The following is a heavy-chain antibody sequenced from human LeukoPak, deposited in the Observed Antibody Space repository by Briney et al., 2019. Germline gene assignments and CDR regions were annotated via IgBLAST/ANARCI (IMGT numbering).Heavy chain of an antibody. CDR1: GITFSSYA. Sequence: GGSLRLSCAASGITFSSYAMSWVRQAPGKGLEWVSAISGSGGSTYYADSVKGRFTISRDNSKNTLYLQMNSLRAEDTAVYYCAKSLLITMVRGVIPDDAFDIWGQGTMVTVSS. V-gene: IGHV3-23*01. CDR3: AKSLLITMVRGVIPDDAFDI. J-gene: IGHJ3*02. D-gene: IGHD3-10*01. CDR2: ISGSGGST.